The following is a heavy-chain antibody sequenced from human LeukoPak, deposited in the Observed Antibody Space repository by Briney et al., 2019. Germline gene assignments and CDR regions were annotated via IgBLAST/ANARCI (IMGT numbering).Heavy chain of an antibody. J-gene: IGHJ2*01. CDR1: AFTFSSYD. V-gene: IGHV3-33*01. Sequence: GGSLRLSCAASAFTFSSYDMHWVRQAPGKGLEWVAVIWYDGSNKYYADSVKGRFTISRDNSKNTLYLQMNSLRGEDTAVYYCARPSGSYWYFDLWGRGTLDTVSS. CDR2: IWYDGSNK. CDR3: ARPSGSYWYFDL. D-gene: IGHD1-26*01.